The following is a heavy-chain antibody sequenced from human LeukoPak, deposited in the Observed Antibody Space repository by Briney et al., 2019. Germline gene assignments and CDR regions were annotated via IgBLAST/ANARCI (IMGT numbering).Heavy chain of an antibody. CDR3: ARYRNCGSDCYDAFDI. Sequence: SETLSLTCAVSGYPISSGYYWGWIRQPPGKGLEWIGGIYHRGSTYYNPSLKSRVTISVDTSKNQFSLKLNSVTAADTAVYYCARYRNCGSDCYDAFDIWGQGTMVTVSS. J-gene: IGHJ3*02. CDR1: GYPISSGYY. V-gene: IGHV4-38-2*01. D-gene: IGHD2-21*02. CDR2: IYHRGST.